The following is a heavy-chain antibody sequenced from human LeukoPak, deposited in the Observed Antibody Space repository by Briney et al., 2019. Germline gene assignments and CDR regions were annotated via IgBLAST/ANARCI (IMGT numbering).Heavy chain of an antibody. Sequence: GSLRLSCEASGFTFSNYAMTWVRQAPGKGLEWIGEINQSGVSNYNPSLKSRVTISVDTSKSQFSLKLSSVTAADTAVYFCARGREAARPPLGYWGQGTLVTVSS. V-gene: IGHV4-34*01. J-gene: IGHJ4*02. CDR2: INQSGVS. D-gene: IGHD6-6*01. CDR3: ARGREAARPPLGY. CDR1: GFTFSNYA.